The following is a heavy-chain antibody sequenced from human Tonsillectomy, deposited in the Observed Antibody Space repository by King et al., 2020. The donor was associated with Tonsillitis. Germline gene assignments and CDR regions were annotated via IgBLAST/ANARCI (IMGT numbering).Heavy chain of an antibody. Sequence: VQLVESGGGLVQPGGSLRLSCAASGFIFTSYAMSWVRQAPGKGLEWVSSISGSGGSTYYADSVKGRFTISRDNSKNTLYLQMNSLRAEDTAVYYCAVFDVVVPAAIGCFSRYNYGMDVWGQGTTVTVSS. CDR3: AVFDVVVPAAIGCFSRYNYGMDV. D-gene: IGHD2-2*02. CDR2: ISGSGGST. J-gene: IGHJ6*02. CDR1: GFIFTSYA. V-gene: IGHV3-23*04.